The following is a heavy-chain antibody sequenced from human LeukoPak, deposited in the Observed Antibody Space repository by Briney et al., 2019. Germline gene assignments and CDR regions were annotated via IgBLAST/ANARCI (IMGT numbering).Heavy chain of an antibody. V-gene: IGHV4-59*01. CDR1: GGSISSYY. J-gene: IGHJ6*02. D-gene: IGHD5-12*01. Sequence: SETLSLTCTVSGGSISSYYWSWIRQPPGKGLEWIGYIYYSGSTNYNPSLKSRVTISVDTSKNQFSLKLSSVTAADTAVYYCARGWVATYYYYGMDVWGQGTTFTVSS. CDR2: IYYSGST. CDR3: ARGWVATYYYYGMDV.